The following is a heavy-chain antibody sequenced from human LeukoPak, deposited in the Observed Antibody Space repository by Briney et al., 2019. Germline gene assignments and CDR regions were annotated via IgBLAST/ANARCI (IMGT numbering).Heavy chain of an antibody. CDR3: AKDRIRYHYGSGDNWFDP. CDR2: IRYDGSNK. D-gene: IGHD3-10*01. J-gene: IGHJ5*02. Sequence: GGSLRLSCAASGFTFSSYGMHWVRQAPGKGLEWVAFIRYDGSNKYYADSVKGRFTISRDNSKNTLYLQMNSLRAEDTAVYYCAKDRIRYHYGSGDNWFDPWGQGTLVTVSS. V-gene: IGHV3-30*02. CDR1: GFTFSSYG.